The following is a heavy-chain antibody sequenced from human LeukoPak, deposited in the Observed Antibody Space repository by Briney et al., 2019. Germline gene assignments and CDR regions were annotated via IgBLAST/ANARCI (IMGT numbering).Heavy chain of an antibody. D-gene: IGHD5-12*01. CDR2: IYSGGST. CDR1: GFTVNSNY. J-gene: IGHJ5*02. Sequence: GGSLRLSCAASGFTVNSNYMSWVHQAPGKGLERVSVIYSGGSTYYADSVKGRFTISRDNSKNTLYLQMNSLRAEDTAVYYCAREGATIRDQAFDPWGQGILVTVSS. CDR3: AREGATIRDQAFDP. V-gene: IGHV3-53*01.